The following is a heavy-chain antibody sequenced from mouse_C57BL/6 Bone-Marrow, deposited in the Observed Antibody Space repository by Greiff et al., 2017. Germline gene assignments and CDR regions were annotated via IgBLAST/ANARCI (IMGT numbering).Heavy chain of an antibody. CDR1: GFTFSDYG. Sequence: EVQLLESGGGLVKPGGSLKLSCAASGFTFSDYGMHWVRQAPEKGLEWVAYISSGSSNIYYAATVQGRFTISRDNAKNTLFLQMTSLRSEDTAVYYCARQWYYFDYWGQGTTLTVSS. D-gene: IGHD1-3*01. J-gene: IGHJ2*01. CDR2: ISSGSSNI. V-gene: IGHV5-17*01. CDR3: ARQWYYFDY.